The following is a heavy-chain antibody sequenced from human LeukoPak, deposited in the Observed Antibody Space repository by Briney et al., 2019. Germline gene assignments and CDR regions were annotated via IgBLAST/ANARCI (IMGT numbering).Heavy chain of an antibody. D-gene: IGHD5-18*01. CDR3: AKQGAARQDYYMDV. J-gene: IGHJ6*03. CDR2: IIPIFGTA. V-gene: IGHV1-69*15. CDR1: VGSVSSYA. Sequence: GAGVKVSCKASVGSVSSYAISWVRQAPAQGLEWMGRIIPIFGTADYAQKFQGRVTTTADVASSTAYMELTSLTSEDTAVYFCAKQGAARQDYYMDVWGNGTTVTVSS.